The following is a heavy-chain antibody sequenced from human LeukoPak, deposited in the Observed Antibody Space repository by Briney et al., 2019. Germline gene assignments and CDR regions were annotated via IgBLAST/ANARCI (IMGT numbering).Heavy chain of an antibody. Sequence: ASVKVSCKVSGYTLTELSMHWVRQAPGKGLEWMGGFDPEDGETIYAQKFQGRVTMTEDTSTDTAYMELSSLRSEDTAEYYCATDLGDNWNSKPGVLWGQGTLVTVSS. CDR3: ATDLGDNWNSKPGVL. CDR2: FDPEDGET. J-gene: IGHJ4*02. CDR1: GYTLTELS. D-gene: IGHD1-7*01. V-gene: IGHV1-24*01.